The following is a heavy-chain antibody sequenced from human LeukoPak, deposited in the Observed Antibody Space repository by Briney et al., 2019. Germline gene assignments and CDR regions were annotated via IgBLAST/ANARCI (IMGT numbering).Heavy chain of an antibody. D-gene: IGHD3-22*01. Sequence: GSLRLSCAASGFTFSDYYMSWIRQAPGKGLEWVSYISSSGSTIYYADSVKGRFTISRDNAKNTLYLQMNSLRAEDTAVYYCARDANYYYDSSFDYWGQGTLVTVSS. J-gene: IGHJ4*02. V-gene: IGHV3-11*04. CDR2: ISSSGSTI. CDR3: ARDANYYYDSSFDY. CDR1: GFTFSDYY.